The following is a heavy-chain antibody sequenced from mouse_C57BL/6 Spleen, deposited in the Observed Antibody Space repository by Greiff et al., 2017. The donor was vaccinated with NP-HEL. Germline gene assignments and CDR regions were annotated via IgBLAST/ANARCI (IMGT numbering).Heavy chain of an antibody. J-gene: IGHJ3*01. CDR1: GYTFTSYW. Sequence: VQLQQSGAELVKPGASVKMSCKASGYTFTSYWITWVKQRPGQGLEWIGDIYPGSGSTNYNEKFKSKATLTVDTSSSTAYMQLSSLTSEDSAVYYCAMIYDGYYVIAYWGQGTLVTVSA. D-gene: IGHD2-3*01. CDR2: IYPGSGST. V-gene: IGHV1-55*01. CDR3: AMIYDGYYVIAY.